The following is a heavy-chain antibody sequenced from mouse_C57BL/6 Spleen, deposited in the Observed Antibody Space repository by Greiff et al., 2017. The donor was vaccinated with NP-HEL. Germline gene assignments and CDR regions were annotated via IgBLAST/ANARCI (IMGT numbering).Heavy chain of an antibody. V-gene: IGHV1-82*01. CDR3: ARTRSTIGAMDY. CDR2: IYPGDGDT. J-gene: IGHJ4*01. Sequence: VQLQQSGPELVKPGASVKISCKASGYAFSSSWMNWVKQRPGKGLEWIGRIYPGDGDTNYNGKFKGKATLTADKSSSTAYMQLSSLTSEDSAVYFCARTRSTIGAMDYWGKGTSVTVSS. D-gene: IGHD3-1*01. CDR1: GYAFSSSW.